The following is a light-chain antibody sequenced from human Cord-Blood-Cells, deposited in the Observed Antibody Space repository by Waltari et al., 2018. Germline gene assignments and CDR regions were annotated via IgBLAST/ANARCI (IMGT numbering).Light chain of an antibody. V-gene: IGKV1-5*01. Sequence: ITCRASQRISSWLAWYQQKPGKAPKLLIYDASSLESGVPSRFSGSGSGTEFTLTISSLQPDDFATYYCQQYNSYSYTFGQGTKLEIK. CDR1: QRISSW. CDR3: QQYNSYSYT. CDR2: DAS. J-gene: IGKJ2*01.